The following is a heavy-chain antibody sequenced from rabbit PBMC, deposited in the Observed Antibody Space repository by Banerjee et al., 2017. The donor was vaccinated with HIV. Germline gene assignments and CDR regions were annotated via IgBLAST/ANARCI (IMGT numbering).Heavy chain of an antibody. Sequence: QEQLLESGGGLVKPEGSLTLTCKASGFSFSDKAVMCWVRQAPGKGLEWIACINVVTGKAVYASWAKGRFTFSKTSSTTVTLQMSSLTAADTATYFCARDLDVVIGWNFGWWGPGTLVTVS. D-gene: IGHD4-1*01. CDR1: GFSFSDKAV. V-gene: IGHV1S45*01. J-gene: IGHJ4*01. CDR2: INVVTGKA. CDR3: ARDLDVVIGWNFGW.